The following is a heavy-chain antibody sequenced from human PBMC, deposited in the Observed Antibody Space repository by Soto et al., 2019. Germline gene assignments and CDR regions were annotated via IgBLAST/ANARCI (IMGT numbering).Heavy chain of an antibody. CDR2: IKSKTDGGTT. J-gene: IGHJ6*02. CDR1: GFTFSNAW. CDR3: TTELEPRDWLFSDGMAV. V-gene: IGHV3-15*07. Sequence: EVQLVESGGGLVKPGGSLRLSCAASGFTFSNAWMNWVRQAPGKGLEWVGRIKSKTDGGTTDYAAPVKGRFTISRDDSINTLYLQMNSRRTEDTAVYYCTTELEPRDWLFSDGMAVWGRGTTVTVSS. D-gene: IGHD3-9*01.